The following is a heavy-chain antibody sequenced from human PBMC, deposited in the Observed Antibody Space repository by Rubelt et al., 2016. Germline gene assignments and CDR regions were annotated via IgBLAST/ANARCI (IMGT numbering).Heavy chain of an antibody. CDR2: ISAYHGNT. CDR1: GYTFTSYG. Sequence: QVQLVQSGAEVKKPGASVKVSCKASGYTFTSYGISWVRQAPGQGLEWMGWISAYHGNTNYAQKHQGMSTMSQTRCTGHCYSERGSLRADVPAVYYCAGDRGNYDFWSGLGCLDYWGQGTLVTVSS. CDR3: AGDRGNYDFWSGLGCLDY. D-gene: IGHD3-3*01. J-gene: IGHJ4*02. V-gene: IGHV1-18*01.